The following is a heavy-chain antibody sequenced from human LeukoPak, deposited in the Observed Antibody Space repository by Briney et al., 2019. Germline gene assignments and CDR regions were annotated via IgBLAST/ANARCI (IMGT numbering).Heavy chain of an antibody. Sequence: GGSLRLSCAASGFTFSSSAMSWVRQAPGKGLEWVSLMYSFGNTYYADSVKGRFTISRDNSKNTLYLQMNSLRAEDTAVYYCARDSGRDGYNSWNFDYWGQGTLVTVSS. CDR2: MYSFGNT. CDR3: ARDSGRDGYNSWNFDY. J-gene: IGHJ4*02. D-gene: IGHD5-24*01. CDR1: GFTFSSSA. V-gene: IGHV3-66*03.